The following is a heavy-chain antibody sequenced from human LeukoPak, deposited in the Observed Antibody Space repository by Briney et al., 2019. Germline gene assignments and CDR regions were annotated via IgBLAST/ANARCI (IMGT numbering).Heavy chain of an antibody. Sequence: SETLSLTCTVSGGSISSYYWSWIRQPAGKGLEWIGRIYTSGSTNYNPSLKSRVTMSVDTSENQFSLKLSSVTAADTAVYYCARERCSSTSCYFVDYWGQGTLVTVSS. V-gene: IGHV4-4*07. D-gene: IGHD2-2*01. J-gene: IGHJ4*02. CDR3: ARERCSSTSCYFVDY. CDR2: IYTSGST. CDR1: GGSISSYY.